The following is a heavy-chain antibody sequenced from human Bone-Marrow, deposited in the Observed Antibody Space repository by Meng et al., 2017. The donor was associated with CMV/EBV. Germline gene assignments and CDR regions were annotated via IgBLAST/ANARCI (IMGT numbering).Heavy chain of an antibody. CDR3: ARDLVYCSSTSCRSYGMDV. J-gene: IGHJ6*02. Sequence: SETLSLTCTVSGGSISDYYWNWFRQPPGKGLEWIGYIYYSGSTSYNISLKSRVTISLDTSKSQFSLKLTSVTAADTAVYYCARDLVYCSSTSCRSYGMDVWGQGTTVTVSS. D-gene: IGHD2-2*01. CDR1: GGSISDYY. CDR2: IYYSGST. V-gene: IGHV4-59*01.